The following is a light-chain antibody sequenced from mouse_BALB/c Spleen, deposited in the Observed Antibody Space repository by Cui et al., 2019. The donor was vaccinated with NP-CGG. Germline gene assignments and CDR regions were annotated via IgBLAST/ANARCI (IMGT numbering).Light chain of an antibody. CDR1: TGAVTTSNY. Sequence: VVSHESALTTSPGETVTLTCRSSTGAVTTSNYANWVQEKPDHLFTGLIGGTNNRPPGVPARFSGSLIGDKAALTITGAQTEDEAIYFCALWYSNHWVFGGGTKLTVL. V-gene: IGLV1*01. CDR2: GTN. CDR3: ALWYSNHWV. J-gene: IGLJ1*01.